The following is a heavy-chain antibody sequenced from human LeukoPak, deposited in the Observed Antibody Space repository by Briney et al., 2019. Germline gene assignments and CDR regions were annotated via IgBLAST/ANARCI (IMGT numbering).Heavy chain of an antibody. CDR2: INTNGRDT. Sequence: GGSLRLSCAASGFTLSSYWMHWVRQAPGKGLVWVSRINTNGRDTHYAESVKGRFTISRDNVKNTLYLQMNSLRAEDTAVYYCARPQNPEIYGYGGFDIWGQGTMVTVSS. CDR1: GFTLSSYW. V-gene: IGHV3-74*01. CDR3: ARPQNPEIYGYGGFDI. J-gene: IGHJ3*02. D-gene: IGHD5-18*01.